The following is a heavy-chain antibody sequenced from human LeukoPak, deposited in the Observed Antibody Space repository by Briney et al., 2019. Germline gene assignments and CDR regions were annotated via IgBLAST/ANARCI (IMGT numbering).Heavy chain of an antibody. CDR1: GFTFSSYA. D-gene: IGHD4-11*01. CDR3: AKSKSPYPMDYIFDF. J-gene: IGHJ4*02. V-gene: IGHV3-30*04. Sequence: PGGSLRLSCAASGFTFSSYAMHWVRQAPGKGLEWVAVISNDGSITKYGDSVKGRFTISRDNSKNTLYVQMNSLRTEDAAVYYCAKSKSPYPMDYIFDFWGQGTLVTVSS. CDR2: ISNDGSIT.